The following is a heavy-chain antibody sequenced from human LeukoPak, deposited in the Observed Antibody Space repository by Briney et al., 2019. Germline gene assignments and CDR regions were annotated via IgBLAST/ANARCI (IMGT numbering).Heavy chain of an antibody. Sequence: GGSLRLSCAASGFTFSSYEMNWVRQAPGKGLEWVSYISSSGSTIYYADSVKGRFTISRDNAKNSLYLQMNSLRAEDTAVYYCARDFRFWSGYYQRHPWPNFDYWGQGTLVTVSS. CDR2: ISSSGSTI. D-gene: IGHD3-3*01. CDR1: GFTFSSYE. CDR3: ARDFRFWSGYYQRHPWPNFDY. J-gene: IGHJ4*02. V-gene: IGHV3-48*03.